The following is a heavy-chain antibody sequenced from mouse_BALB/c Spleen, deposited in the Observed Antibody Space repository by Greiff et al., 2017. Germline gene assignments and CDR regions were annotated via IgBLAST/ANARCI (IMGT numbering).Heavy chain of an antibody. J-gene: IGHJ1*01. CDR1: GYTFTDYA. CDR3: ARERGTGYFDV. D-gene: IGHD2-14*01. CDR2: ISTYYGDA. V-gene: IGHV1S137*01. Sequence: VQLQQSGAELVRPGVSVKISCKGSGYTFTDYAMHWVKQSHAKSLEWIGVISTYYGDASYNQKFKGKATMTVDKSSSTAYMELARLTSEDSAIYYCARERGTGYFDVWGAGTTVTVSS.